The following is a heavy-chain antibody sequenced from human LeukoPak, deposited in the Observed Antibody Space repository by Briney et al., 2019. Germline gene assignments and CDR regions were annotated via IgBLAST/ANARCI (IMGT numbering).Heavy chain of an antibody. CDR3: ARDPPSSWNYYGMDV. V-gene: IGHV4-31*03. Sequence: NASETLSLTCTVSGGSISSGGYYWSWIRQHPGKGLEWIGYIYYSGSTYYNPSLKSRVTISVDTSKNQFSLKLSSVTAADTAVYYCARDPPSSWNYYGMDVWGQGTTVTVSS. J-gene: IGHJ6*02. CDR1: GGSISSGGYY. D-gene: IGHD6-13*01. CDR2: IYYSGST.